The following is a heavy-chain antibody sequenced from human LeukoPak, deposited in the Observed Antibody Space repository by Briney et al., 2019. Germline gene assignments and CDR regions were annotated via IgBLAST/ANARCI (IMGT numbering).Heavy chain of an antibody. CDR2: INAGNGNT. Sequence: ASVKVSCKASGYTFTSYAMHWVRQAPGQRLEWMRWINAGNGNTKYSQKFQGRVTITRDTSASTAYMELSSLRSEDTAVYYCARTKSVRGDSSPLGYWGQGTLVTVSS. CDR1: GYTFTSYA. V-gene: IGHV1-3*01. D-gene: IGHD3-10*01. CDR3: ARTKSVRGDSSPLGY. J-gene: IGHJ4*02.